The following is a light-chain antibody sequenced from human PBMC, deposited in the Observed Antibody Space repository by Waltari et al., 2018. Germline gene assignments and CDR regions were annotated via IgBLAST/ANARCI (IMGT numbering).Light chain of an antibody. CDR3: AAWDDSLSGLV. CDR1: SSNIGSNY. J-gene: IGLJ3*02. CDR2: KNT. Sequence: QSVLTQPPSASGTPGQKVTISCNGSSSNIGSNYVYWYQQLPGTAPKLLIFKNTHRPSGVPDRFSDSKSGTSASLAINGLRSEDEADYYCAAWDDSLSGLVLGGGTKVTVL. V-gene: IGLV1-47*01.